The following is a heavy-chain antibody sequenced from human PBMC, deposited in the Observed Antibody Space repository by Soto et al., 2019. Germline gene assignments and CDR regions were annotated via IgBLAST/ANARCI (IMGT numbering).Heavy chain of an antibody. Sequence: EAQLWESGGGLVQPGGSLRLSWAAYGFTCNTFALTWVRQAPGQGLEWVSSITVDGGSTYYVDSVKGRFTVSRENSKNTLYVQMDSLRAEDAAVYYGGKVVYERSGQDALDIWGQGTMVTVSS. CDR2: ITVDGGST. J-gene: IGHJ3*02. D-gene: IGHD3-22*01. V-gene: IGHV3-23*01. CDR3: GKVVYERSGQDALDI. CDR1: GFTCNTFA.